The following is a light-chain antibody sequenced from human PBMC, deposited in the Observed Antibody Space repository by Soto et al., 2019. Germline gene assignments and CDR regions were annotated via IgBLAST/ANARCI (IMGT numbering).Light chain of an antibody. Sequence: QSALTQPPSVSGAPGQRVTISCTGSSSNIGAGYEAHWYQQLPGTAPKLLIYENNNRPSGVPDRFSGSKSGTSASLAITGLQAEDEAEYYCQSYDSSLSGYVFGTGTKLTVL. CDR2: ENN. J-gene: IGLJ1*01. CDR3: QSYDSSLSGYV. V-gene: IGLV1-40*01. CDR1: SSNIGAGYE.